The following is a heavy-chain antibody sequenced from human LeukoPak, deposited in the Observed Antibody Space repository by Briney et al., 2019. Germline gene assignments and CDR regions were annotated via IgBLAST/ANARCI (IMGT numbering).Heavy chain of an antibody. V-gene: IGHV1-8*01. D-gene: IGHD3-22*01. J-gene: IGHJ3*02. CDR2: MNPNSGST. CDR3: ARGKDYYDSSGTYDAFDI. Sequence: ASVKVSCKASGYTFTSYDINWVRQATGQGLEWMGWMNPNSGSTGYAQKFQGRVTMTRNTSISTTYMELSSLRSEDTAVYYCARGKDYYDSSGTYDAFDIWGQGTTVTVSS. CDR1: GYTFTSYD.